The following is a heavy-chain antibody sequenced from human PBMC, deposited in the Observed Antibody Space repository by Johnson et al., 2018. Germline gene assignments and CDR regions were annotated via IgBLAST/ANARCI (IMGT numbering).Heavy chain of an antibody. CDR1: GFTFNTCC. J-gene: IGHJ3*02. Sequence: VQLVESGGGLVQRGGSLRLSCAASGFTFNTCCMNWVRQAPGRGLEWISHIWTAPGTSHYADSVKGRFTISRDNAKNSLYPQINSLRAEDTALYYCVRDSSYALDIWGQGTMVTVSP. CDR2: IWTAPGTS. CDR3: VRDSSYALDI. V-gene: IGHV3-48*01. D-gene: IGHD6-6*01.